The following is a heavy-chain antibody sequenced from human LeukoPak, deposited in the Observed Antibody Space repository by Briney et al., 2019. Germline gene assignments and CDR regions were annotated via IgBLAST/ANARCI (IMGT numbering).Heavy chain of an antibody. V-gene: IGHV3-33*01. J-gene: IGHJ3*01. Sequence: GGSLRLSCVASGFTFSSKGFHWVRQAPGKGLEWVAVIWYDGSNKYYAESVKGRFTFSRDNSKNTLYLQMNSLRVEDTALYCCARDQGLAAFDVWGRGTMVTVSS. CDR3: ARDQGLAAFDV. CDR2: IWYDGSNK. CDR1: GFTFSSKG.